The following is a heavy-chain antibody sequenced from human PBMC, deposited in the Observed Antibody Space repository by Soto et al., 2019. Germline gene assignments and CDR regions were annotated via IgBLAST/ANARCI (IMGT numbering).Heavy chain of an antibody. CDR1: GGSISSYY. D-gene: IGHD1-1*01. V-gene: IGHV4-59*01. CDR2: IYYSGST. CDR3: ASSPRDGYNWVAEYFQH. Sequence: SETLSLTCTVSGGSISSYYWSWIRQPPGKGLEWIGYIYYSGSTNYNPSLKSRVTISVDTSKNQFSLKLSSVTAADTAVYYCASSPRDGYNWVAEYFQHWGQGTLVTVSS. J-gene: IGHJ1*01.